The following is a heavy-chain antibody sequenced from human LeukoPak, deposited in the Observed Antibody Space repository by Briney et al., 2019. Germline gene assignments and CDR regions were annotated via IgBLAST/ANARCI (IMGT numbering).Heavy chain of an antibody. CDR2: IYTSGST. Sequence: PSETLSLTCTVSGGSISSYCWSWIRQPAGKGLEWIGRIYTSGSTNYNPSLTSRVTMSVDTSKNQFSLKLSSVTAADTAVYYCARERYYYDSSGYYYVLDYWGQGTLVTVSS. V-gene: IGHV4-4*07. CDR1: GGSISSYC. CDR3: ARERYYYDSSGYYYVLDY. D-gene: IGHD3-22*01. J-gene: IGHJ4*02.